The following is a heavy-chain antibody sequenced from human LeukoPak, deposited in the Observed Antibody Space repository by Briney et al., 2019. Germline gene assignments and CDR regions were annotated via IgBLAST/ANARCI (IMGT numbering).Heavy chain of an antibody. D-gene: IGHD1-7*01. V-gene: IGHV4-31*03. Sequence: SETLSLTCTVSGGSISSGGYYWSWIRQHPGKGLEWIGYIYYSGSTYYNPSLKSRVTISVDTSKNQFSLKLSSVTAADTAVYYCARDGVGLLDYRGQGTLVTVSS. CDR2: IYYSGST. CDR1: GGSISSGGYY. CDR3: ARDGVGLLDY. J-gene: IGHJ4*02.